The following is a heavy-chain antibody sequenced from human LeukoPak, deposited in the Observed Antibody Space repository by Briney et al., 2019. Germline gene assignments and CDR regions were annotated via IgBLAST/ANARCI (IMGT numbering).Heavy chain of an antibody. CDR3: ATYRQVLLPFES. J-gene: IGHJ4*02. CDR1: GFTFSTFA. CDR2: IFPSGGEI. Sequence: GGSLRLSCAVSGFTFSTFAMIWVRQPPGKGLEWVSSIFPSGGEIHYADSVRGRFTISRDNSKSTLSLQMNSLRAEDTAIYYCATYRQVLLPFESWGQGTLVTVSS. V-gene: IGHV3-23*01. D-gene: IGHD2-8*02.